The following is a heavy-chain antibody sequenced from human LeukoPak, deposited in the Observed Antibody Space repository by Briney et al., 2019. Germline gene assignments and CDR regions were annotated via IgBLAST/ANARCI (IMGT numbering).Heavy chain of an antibody. V-gene: IGHV3-30*02. CDR1: GMTFERHG. CDR2: IKYDGSRT. J-gene: IGHJ4*02. Sequence: GGSLRLSCAVSGMTFERHGMHWVRQPPGKGLEWLAFIKYDGSRTDYEDSVKGRFTVSRDNSKNTLYLEMNSLRAEDTAVYYCVKDTIFTVDPFDYWGQGTLVTASS. D-gene: IGHD3-3*01. CDR3: VKDTIFTVDPFDY.